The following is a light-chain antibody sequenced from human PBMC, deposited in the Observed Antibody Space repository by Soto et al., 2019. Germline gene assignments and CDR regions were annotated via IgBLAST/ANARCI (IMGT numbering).Light chain of an antibody. CDR3: QTWGTGIVL. Sequence: QLVLTQSPSASASLGASVKLTCTLSSGHSTYAIAWHQQQPGKGPRFLMKLNSDGSHTKGDGIPDRFSGSSSGAERYLTISSLQSEDEADYYCQTWGTGIVLFGGGTKVTVL. J-gene: IGLJ2*01. CDR1: SGHSTYA. CDR2: LNSDGSH. V-gene: IGLV4-69*01.